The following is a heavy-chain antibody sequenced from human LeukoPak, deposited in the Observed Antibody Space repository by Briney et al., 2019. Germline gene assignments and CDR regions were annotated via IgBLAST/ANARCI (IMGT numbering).Heavy chain of an antibody. Sequence: GGSLRLSCAASGFTLNNYTLNWVRQAPGKGLEWVSSISSSSSYIYYADSVKGRFTISRDNAKNSLYLQMNSLRADDTAVYYCARGVLDITYYFDNWGQGTLVTVS. CDR1: GFTLNNYT. J-gene: IGHJ4*02. D-gene: IGHD3-10*01. V-gene: IGHV3-21*01. CDR2: ISSSSSYI. CDR3: ARGVLDITYYFDN.